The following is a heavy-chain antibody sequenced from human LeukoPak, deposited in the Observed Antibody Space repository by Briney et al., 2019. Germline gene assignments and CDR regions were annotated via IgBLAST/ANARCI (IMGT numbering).Heavy chain of an antibody. J-gene: IGHJ5*02. D-gene: IGHD3-9*01. Sequence: GEALKSSCKGSGYGFTSYWIGWVRPMPGKGLGWMGSIYPGDSDTRYSPSFQGQVTISADKSISTAYLQWSSLKASDTAMYYCARRSGYDILTGYFLGFDPWGQGTLVTVSS. CDR3: ARRSGYDILTGYFLGFDP. CDR2: IYPGDSDT. V-gene: IGHV5-51*01. CDR1: GYGFTSYW.